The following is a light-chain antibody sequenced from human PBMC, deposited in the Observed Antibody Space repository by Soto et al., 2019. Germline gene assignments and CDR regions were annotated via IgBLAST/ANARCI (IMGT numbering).Light chain of an antibody. CDR3: PSYTSSSTQV. CDR1: SSDGGGYDY. V-gene: IGLV2-14*01. J-gene: IGLJ1*01. Sequence: QSVLTQPASVSGSPGQSITISCTGTSSDGGGYDYVSWYQQHPGTAPRLIIFEVTNGPSGGSNRFSGSKSGNTASLTLSGLPAEDEADYYCPSYTSSSTQVFGTGTKVTVL. CDR2: EVT.